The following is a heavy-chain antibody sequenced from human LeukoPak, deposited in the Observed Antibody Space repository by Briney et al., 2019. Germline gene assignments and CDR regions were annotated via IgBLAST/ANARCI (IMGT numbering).Heavy chain of an antibody. J-gene: IGHJ6*02. Sequence: PGGSLRLSCAASGFTFSNHWMTWVRQAPGKGLEWVANINPDGGEKNYVDSVKGRFTISRDNARNSLYLQMNSLRVEDTAVYYCARGHFGMDVWGQGTTVTVSS. CDR3: ARGHFGMDV. CDR1: GFTFSNHW. CDR2: INPDGGEK. V-gene: IGHV3-7*05.